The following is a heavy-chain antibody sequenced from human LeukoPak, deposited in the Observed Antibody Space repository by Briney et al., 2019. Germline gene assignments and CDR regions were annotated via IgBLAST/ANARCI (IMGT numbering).Heavy chain of an antibody. D-gene: IGHD5-18*01. CDR1: GFTVSSNY. CDR3: GRDLSGYTYGSLVRP. J-gene: IGHJ5*02. CDR2: IYHSGIT. Sequence: LRLSCAASGFTVSSNYMSWVRQAPGKGLEWIAYIYHSGITYYNPSLESRVTISIDTSTNQFSLKLSSVTAADTAVYYCGRDLSGYTYGSLVRPWGQGTLVTVSS. V-gene: IGHV4-30-4*08.